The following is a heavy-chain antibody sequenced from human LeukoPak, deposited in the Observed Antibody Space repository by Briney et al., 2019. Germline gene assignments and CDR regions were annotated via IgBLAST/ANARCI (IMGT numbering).Heavy chain of an antibody. CDR1: GGTFSSYA. D-gene: IGHD5-12*01. CDR3: ARGAHAVPRGYSGYDHFDY. V-gene: IGHV1-69*13. CDR2: TIPIFGTA. J-gene: IGHJ4*02. Sequence: ASVKVSCKASGGTFSSYAISWVRQAPGQGLEWMGGTIPIFGTANYAQKFQGRVTITADESTSTAYMELSSLRSEDTAVYYCARGAHAVPRGYSGYDHFDYWGQGTLVTVSS.